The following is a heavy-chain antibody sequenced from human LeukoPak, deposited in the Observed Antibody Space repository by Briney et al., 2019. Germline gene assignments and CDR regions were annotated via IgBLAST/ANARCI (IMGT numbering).Heavy chain of an antibody. CDR2: ISASGP. J-gene: IGHJ4*02. CDR3: AKDHESDGYPCLDH. Sequence: GGSLRLSCAASGFTFSRLAMTWVRQAPGKGLEWVSTISASGPYYADAVRGRFTISRDNSRNTLSLQMDSLRAEDTAVYYCAKDHESDGYPCLDHWGLGTLVAVSS. CDR1: GFTFSRLA. V-gene: IGHV3-23*01. D-gene: IGHD3-22*01.